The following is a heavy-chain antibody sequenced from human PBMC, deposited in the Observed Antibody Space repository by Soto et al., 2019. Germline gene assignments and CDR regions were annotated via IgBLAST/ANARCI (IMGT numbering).Heavy chain of an antibody. V-gene: IGHV4-59*01. CDR2: IYYSGST. CDR1: GGSISSYY. CDR3: AREGLTGTIGLYYYYGMDV. Sequence: QVQLQESGPGLVKPSETLSLTCTVSGGSISSYYWSWIRQPPGKGLEWIGYIYYSGSTNYNPSLTSRATXSXDXSKNQFSLKLSSVTAADTAVYYCAREGLTGTIGLYYYYGMDVWGQGTTVTVSS. D-gene: IGHD1-7*01. J-gene: IGHJ6*02.